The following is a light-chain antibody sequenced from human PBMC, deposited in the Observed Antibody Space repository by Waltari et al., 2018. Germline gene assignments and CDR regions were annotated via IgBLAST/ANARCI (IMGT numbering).Light chain of an antibody. CDR3: LSYTTSDTYV. V-gene: IGLV2-14*03. J-gene: IGLJ1*01. Sequence: HPDKAPKLLIYDVTQRPSGISHRFSGSKSGYTASLTISGLQSEDEADYYCLSYTTSDTYVFGSGTRVTVL. CDR2: DVT.